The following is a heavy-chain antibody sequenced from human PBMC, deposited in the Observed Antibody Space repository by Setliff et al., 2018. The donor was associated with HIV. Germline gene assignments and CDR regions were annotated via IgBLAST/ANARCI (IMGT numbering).Heavy chain of an antibody. CDR3: AKDFARYSSYYHGMNV. CDR2: IWYDGSNE. D-gene: IGHD5-18*01. V-gene: IGHV3-33*06. CDR1: GFTFSSYG. Sequence: PGGSLRLSCAGSGFTFSSYGMNWVRQAPGEGLEWVALIWYDGSNEYYADSLKGRFTISRDNSKNILYLQMNSLRAEDTAVYYCAKDFARYSSYYHGMNVWGQGTTVTVSS. J-gene: IGHJ6*02.